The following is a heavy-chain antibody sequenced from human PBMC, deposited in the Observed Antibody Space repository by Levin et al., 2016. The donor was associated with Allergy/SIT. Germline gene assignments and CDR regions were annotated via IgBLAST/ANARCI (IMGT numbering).Heavy chain of an antibody. CDR1: GYSFTSYW. V-gene: IGHV5-51*01. CDR3: ARQSDHYYYGSGSYWDYFDY. J-gene: IGHJ4*02. CDR2: IYPGDSDT. Sequence: GESLKISCKGSGYSFTSYWIGWVRQMPGKGLEWMGIIYPGDSDTRYSPSFQGQVTISADKSISTAYLQWSSLKASDTAMYYCARQSDHYYYGSGSYWDYFDYWGQGTLVTVSS. D-gene: IGHD3-10*01.